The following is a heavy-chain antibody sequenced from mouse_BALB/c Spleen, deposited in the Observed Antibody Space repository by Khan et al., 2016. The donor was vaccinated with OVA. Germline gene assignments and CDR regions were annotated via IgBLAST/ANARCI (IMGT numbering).Heavy chain of an antibody. J-gene: IGHJ4*01. CDR2: INPYNGGT. V-gene: IGHV1-18*01. CDR1: GYSFTGYT. Sequence: VQLQQSGPELVKPGASMKISCKASGYSFTGYTMNWVKQSHGKKLEWIGLINPYNGGTTYNLKFKDRATLTIDRSSSTAYMELLSLTSEDSAVYDCARWKYANPTGTGDYAMDYWGQGTSVTVSS. D-gene: IGHD4-1*02. CDR3: ARWKYANPTGTGDYAMDY.